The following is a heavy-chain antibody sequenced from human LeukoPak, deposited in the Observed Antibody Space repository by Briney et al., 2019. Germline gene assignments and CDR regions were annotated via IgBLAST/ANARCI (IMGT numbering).Heavy chain of an antibody. V-gene: IGHV1-18*01. D-gene: IGHD2-21*01. CDR2: ISAYNGNT. J-gene: IGHJ4*02. CDR1: GYTFTSYG. Sequence: ASVKVSCKASGYTFTSYGISWVRQAPGQGLEWMGWISAYNGNTNYAQKLQGRVTMTTDTSTSTAYMELRSLRSDDTAVYYCARAAVAYCGGDCYPPREYWGQGTLVTVSS. CDR3: ARAAVAYCGGDCYPPREY.